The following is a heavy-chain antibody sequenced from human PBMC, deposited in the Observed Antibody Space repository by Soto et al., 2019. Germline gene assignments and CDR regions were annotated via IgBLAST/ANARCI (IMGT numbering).Heavy chain of an antibody. CDR3: ARVGYSNGALDY. CDR1: GLSFSNYG. CDR2: IWYDGSKK. Sequence: QVQLVESGGGVVQPGKSLRLSCATSGLSFSNYGMHWVRQVPGKGLEWVAVIWYDGSKKYYADPVKGRFTISRDSSEKTLHLQMNSLRVEDTAVYYCARVGYSNGALDYWGQGTLVTVSS. V-gene: IGHV3-33*01. D-gene: IGHD4-4*01. J-gene: IGHJ4*02.